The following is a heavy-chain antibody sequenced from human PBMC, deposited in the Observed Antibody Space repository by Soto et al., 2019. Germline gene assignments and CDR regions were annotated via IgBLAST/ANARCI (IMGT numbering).Heavy chain of an antibody. CDR2: ISGSGGST. D-gene: IGHD2-15*01. J-gene: IGHJ4*02. Sequence: EVQLLESGGGLAQPGGSLRLSCAASGFTFSSYAMSWVRQAPGKGLEWVSAISGSGGSTYYADSVKGRFTISRDNSKNTLYLQMNSLRAEDTAVYYCAKKGGIVVVVAATLVFDYWGQGTLVTVSS. CDR1: GFTFSSYA. V-gene: IGHV3-23*01. CDR3: AKKGGIVVVVAATLVFDY.